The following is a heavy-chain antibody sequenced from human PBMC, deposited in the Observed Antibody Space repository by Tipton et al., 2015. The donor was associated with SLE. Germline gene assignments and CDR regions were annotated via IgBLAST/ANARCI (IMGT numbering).Heavy chain of an antibody. V-gene: IGHV4-34*01. Sequence: LRLSCAVYRGSFSGYYWSWIRRPPGKGLEWIGETTHSGKTNYNPSLKSRVTISADTSKNQFSLKLTSVTVADTAVYYCTRGGRVDGANPFDPWGQGTLVTVSS. J-gene: IGHJ5*02. CDR3: TRGGRVDGANPFDP. D-gene: IGHD4/OR15-4a*01. CDR2: TTHSGKT. CDR1: RGSFSGYY.